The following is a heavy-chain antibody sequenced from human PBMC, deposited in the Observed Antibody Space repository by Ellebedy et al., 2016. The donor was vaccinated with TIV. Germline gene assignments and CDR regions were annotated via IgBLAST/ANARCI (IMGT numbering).Heavy chain of an antibody. CDR3: ARLTYYDSSRRVFDS. Sequence: GGSLRLSCKSSRYSLTSYWIGWVRQMPGKGLEWMEIIYPGDSDTRYSPSFQGQVTISADKSISTAYLQWSSLKASDTAMYYCARLTYYDSSRRVFDSWGQGTLVTVSS. D-gene: IGHD3-22*01. CDR2: IYPGDSDT. CDR1: RYSLTSYW. J-gene: IGHJ4*02. V-gene: IGHV5-51*01.